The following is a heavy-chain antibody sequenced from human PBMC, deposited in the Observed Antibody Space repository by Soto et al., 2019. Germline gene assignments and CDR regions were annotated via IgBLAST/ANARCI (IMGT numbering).Heavy chain of an antibody. Sequence: PSETLSLTYSVSGVSITSYYWSWIRQSAGGGLEWMGRINTDGLSTYSPSFKSRLTMSLDTSKNQVSLRLISVTAADTAVYFCARVPVAVAATEDYYGLDVWGQGTTVTVS. CDR2: INTDGLS. CDR3: ARVPVAVAATEDYYGLDV. D-gene: IGHD2-15*01. CDR1: GVSITSYY. V-gene: IGHV4-4*07. J-gene: IGHJ6*02.